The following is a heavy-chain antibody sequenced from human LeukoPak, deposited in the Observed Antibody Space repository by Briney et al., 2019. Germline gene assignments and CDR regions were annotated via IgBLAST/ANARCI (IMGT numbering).Heavy chain of an antibody. CDR1: GYTFTSYG. D-gene: IGHD1-26*01. CDR3: ARVGVGATRPDY. J-gene: IGHJ4*02. V-gene: IGHV1-18*01. CDR2: ISAYNGNT. Sequence: WASVKVSCKASGYTFTSYGISWVRQAPGRGPEWMGWISAYNGNTNYAQKLQGRVTMTTDTSTSTAYMELRSLRSDDTAVYYCARVGVGATRPDYWGQGTLVTVSS.